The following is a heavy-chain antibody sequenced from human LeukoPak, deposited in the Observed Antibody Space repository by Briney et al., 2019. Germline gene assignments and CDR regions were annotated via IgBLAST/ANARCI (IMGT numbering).Heavy chain of an antibody. CDR2: ISGSGGST. CDR3: ARITMVRGLDY. V-gene: IGHV3-23*01. CDR1: GFTFSNYA. Sequence: GGSLRLSCAASGFTFSNYAMCWVRQAPGKGLEWVSAISGSGGSTYYADSVKGRFTISRDNSKNTLYLQMNSLRPEDTGIYYCARITMVRGLDYWGQGTLVTVSS. D-gene: IGHD3-10*01. J-gene: IGHJ4*02.